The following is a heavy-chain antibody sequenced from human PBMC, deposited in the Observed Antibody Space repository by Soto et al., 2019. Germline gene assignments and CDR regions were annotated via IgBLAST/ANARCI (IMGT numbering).Heavy chain of an antibody. Sequence: SETLSLTCIVSGGSISEKYWNWVRQPPGKGLEWIGLIFANGHTDYNPPLKSRVTISLDMSKNQISLKLTSVTAADTAVYYCARGGSSDWQVAFDFWGQGTMVTVSS. J-gene: IGHJ3*01. CDR3: ARGGSSDWQVAFDF. D-gene: IGHD6-19*01. V-gene: IGHV4-4*07. CDR2: IFANGHT. CDR1: GGSISEKY.